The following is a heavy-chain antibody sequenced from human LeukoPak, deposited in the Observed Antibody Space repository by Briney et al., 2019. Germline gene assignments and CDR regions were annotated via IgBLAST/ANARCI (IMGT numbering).Heavy chain of an antibody. CDR1: GFTFSSSS. J-gene: IGHJ6*02. CDR3: AREKGDSLTYYDYYGMDV. CDR2: ISSGSSYI. Sequence: KAGGSLRLSCAASGFTFSSSSMKWVRQAPGKGLEWVSSISSGSSYIYYADSVKGRFTISRDNAKNSLYLQMNSLRAEDTAVYYCAREKGDSLTYYDYYGMDVWGQGTTVTVSS. V-gene: IGHV3-21*01. D-gene: IGHD2-21*01.